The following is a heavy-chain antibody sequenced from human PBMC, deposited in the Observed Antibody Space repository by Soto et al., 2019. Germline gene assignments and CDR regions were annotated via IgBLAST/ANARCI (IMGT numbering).Heavy chain of an antibody. V-gene: IGHV3-48*01. CDR2: ISSSSSTI. D-gene: IGHD3-3*01. CDR3: ARGVFGVVQGYYYYMDV. Sequence: GGSLRLSCAASGFTFSSYSMNWVRQAPGKGLEWVSYISSSSSTIYYADSVKGRFTISRDNAKNSLYLQMNSLRAEDTAVYYCARGVFGVVQGYYYYMDVWGKGTTVTVSS. J-gene: IGHJ6*03. CDR1: GFTFSSYS.